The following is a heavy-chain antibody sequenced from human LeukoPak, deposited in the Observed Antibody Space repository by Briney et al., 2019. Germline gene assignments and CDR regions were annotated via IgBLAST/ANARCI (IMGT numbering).Heavy chain of an antibody. CDR1: GDSVSSNTAA. J-gene: IGHJ4*02. CDR2: TLSRSKWYN. CDR3: ARDGWPAFDY. D-gene: IGHD2-15*01. Sequence: SQTLSLTCVIAGDSVSSNTAAWNWIRQSPLRGLEWLGWTLSRSKWYNDYAGSVKSRITIRPDTSKNHFSLLLDSVTPEDTAMYYCARDGWPAFDYWGQGSLVTVSS. V-gene: IGHV6-1*01.